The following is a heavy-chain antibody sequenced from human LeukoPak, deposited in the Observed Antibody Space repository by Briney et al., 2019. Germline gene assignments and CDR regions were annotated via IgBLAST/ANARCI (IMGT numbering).Heavy chain of an antibody. J-gene: IGHJ5*02. CDR3: ARDFYGDYENWFDP. CDR1: GASFSSSPYF. CDR2: IYTSGST. V-gene: IGHV4-39*07. Sequence: SETLSLTCTVSGASFSSSPYFWGWIRQPPGKGLEWIGRIYTSGSTNYNPSLKSRVTMSVDTSKNQFSLKLSSVTAADTAVYYCARDFYGDYENWFDPWGQGTLVTVSS. D-gene: IGHD4-17*01.